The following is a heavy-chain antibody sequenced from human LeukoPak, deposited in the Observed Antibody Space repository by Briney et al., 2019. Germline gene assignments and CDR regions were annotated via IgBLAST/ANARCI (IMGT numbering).Heavy chain of an antibody. Sequence: SETLSLTCNVCGGSISNYYWSWIRQPAGKGLELIGRIYTSGSTNHNPSLKSRVTMSVDTSKNQFSLKLSSVTAADTAVYYCARSRCSSISCASRGAFDIWGQGTMVTVSS. V-gene: IGHV4-4*07. CDR1: GGSISNYY. J-gene: IGHJ3*02. D-gene: IGHD2-2*01. CDR3: ARSRCSSISCASRGAFDI. CDR2: IYTSGST.